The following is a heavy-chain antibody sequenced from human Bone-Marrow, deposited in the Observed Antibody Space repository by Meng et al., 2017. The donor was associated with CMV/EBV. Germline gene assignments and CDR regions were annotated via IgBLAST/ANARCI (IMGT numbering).Heavy chain of an antibody. J-gene: IGHJ6*02. CDR2: IYYRGST. Sequence: SETLSLTCTVSGGSISSYYCSWIRQPPGKGLEWIGYIYYRGSTNYNPSLKSRVTISVDTSKNQFSLKLSSVTAADTAVYYCARAGPKYYGAYYYYGMDVWGQGTTVTVSS. V-gene: IGHV4-59*01. CDR1: GGSISSYY. D-gene: IGHD3-3*01. CDR3: ARAGPKYYGAYYYYGMDV.